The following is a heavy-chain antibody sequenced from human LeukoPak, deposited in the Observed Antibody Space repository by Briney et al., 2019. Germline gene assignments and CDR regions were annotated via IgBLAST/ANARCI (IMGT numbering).Heavy chain of an antibody. CDR2: MNPNSGNT. CDR1: GYTFTSYD. V-gene: IGHV1-8*03. J-gene: IGHJ4*02. CDR3: ARDYGDYYFKFDN. D-gene: IGHD4-17*01. Sequence: ASVKVSCKASGYTFTSYDINWVRQATGQGLEWMGWMNPNSGNTGYAQKFQGRVTITRNASISTAYMELSSLRSEDTAVYYCARDYGDYYFKFDNWGQGTLVTVSS.